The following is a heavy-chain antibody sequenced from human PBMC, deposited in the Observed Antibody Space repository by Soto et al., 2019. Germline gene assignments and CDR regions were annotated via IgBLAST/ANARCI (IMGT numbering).Heavy chain of an antibody. J-gene: IGHJ4*02. CDR2: INWNGGST. Sequence: GGSLRLSCAASGFTFDDYGMSWVRQAPGKGLEWVSGINWNGGSTGYADSVKGRFTISRDNAKNSLYLQMNSLRAEDTALYYCAREGYYDSSGYFSYWGQGTLVTVSS. CDR3: AREGYYDSSGYFSY. CDR1: GFTFDDYG. D-gene: IGHD3-22*01. V-gene: IGHV3-20*04.